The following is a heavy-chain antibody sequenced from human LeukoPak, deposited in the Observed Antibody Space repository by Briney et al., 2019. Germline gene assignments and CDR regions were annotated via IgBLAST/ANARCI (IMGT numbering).Heavy chain of an antibody. V-gene: IGHV1-69*04. CDR3: ASSSTTPGNWFDP. Sequence: SVTVSCTASGGTFSIYAISWVRQAPGQGLEWMGRIIPILGIANYAQKFQGRVTITADKSTSTAYMELSSLRSEDTAVYYCASSSTTPGNWFDPWGQGTLVTVSS. J-gene: IGHJ5*02. CDR2: IIPILGIA. D-gene: IGHD2-2*01. CDR1: GGTFSIYA.